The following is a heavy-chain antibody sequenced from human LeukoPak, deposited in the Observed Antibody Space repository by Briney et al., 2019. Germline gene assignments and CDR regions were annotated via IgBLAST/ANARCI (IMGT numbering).Heavy chain of an antibody. CDR3: TRQGPGSCGSTSCYGVDY. V-gene: IGHV7-4-1*02. D-gene: IGHD2-2*01. J-gene: IGHJ4*02. CDR1: GYTFTSWA. Sequence: ASVKVSCKASGYTFTSWAMNWVRQAPGQGLEWMGWINTNTGNPTYAQGFTGRFVFSLDTSVSTAYLQISSLKAEDTAVYYCTRQGPGSCGSTSCYGVDYWGQGTLVTVSS. CDR2: INTNTGNP.